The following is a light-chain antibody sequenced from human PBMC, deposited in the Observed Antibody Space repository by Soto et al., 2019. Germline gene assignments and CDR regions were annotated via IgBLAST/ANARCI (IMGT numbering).Light chain of an antibody. Sequence: QSVLTQPPSASGSPGQSVTISCTGTSSDIGAYDYVSWYQQHPGKSPKVIIHEVNKRPSGVPDRFAGSKSGNTASLTVSGLQAEDEANFYCSSYAGSNTLVFGGGTQLTVL. CDR1: SSDIGAYDY. J-gene: IGLJ3*02. V-gene: IGLV2-8*01. CDR3: SSYAGSNTLV. CDR2: EVN.